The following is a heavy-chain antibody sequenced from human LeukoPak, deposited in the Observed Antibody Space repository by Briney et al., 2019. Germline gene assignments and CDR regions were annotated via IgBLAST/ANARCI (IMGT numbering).Heavy chain of an antibody. CDR2: INHSGST. CDR1: GGSFSGYY. D-gene: IGHD2-15*01. CDR3: ASPYCSGGSCYANWFDP. V-gene: IGHV4-34*01. Sequence: TSETLSLTCAVYGGSFSGYYWGWIRQPPGKGLEWIGEINHSGSTNYNPSLKSRVTISVDTSKNQFSLKLSSVTAADTAVYYCASPYCSGGSCYANWFDPWGQGTLVTVSS. J-gene: IGHJ5*02.